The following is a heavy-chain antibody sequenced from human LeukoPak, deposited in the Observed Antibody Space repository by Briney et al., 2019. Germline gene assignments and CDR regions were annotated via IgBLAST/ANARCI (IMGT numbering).Heavy chain of an antibody. J-gene: IGHJ3*02. D-gene: IGHD2-2*02. V-gene: IGHV1-2*02. Sequence: ASVKVSCKASGYTFTGYYMHWVRQAPGQGLEWMGWINPNSGGTNYAQKFQGRVTMTRDTSISTAYMELSRLRSDDTAVYYCARLIPAAIHAFDIWGQGTMVTVSS. CDR1: GYTFTGYY. CDR3: ARLIPAAIHAFDI. CDR2: INPNSGGT.